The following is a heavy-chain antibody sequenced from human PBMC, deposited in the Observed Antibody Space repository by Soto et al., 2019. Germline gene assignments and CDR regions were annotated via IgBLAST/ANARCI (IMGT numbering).Heavy chain of an antibody. V-gene: IGHV3-7*01. J-gene: IGHJ4*02. CDR1: AFTCNSGW. D-gene: IGHD6-13*01. CDR2: IKQDGSDK. CDR3: ATSAAAPGNY. Sequence: XEALLLSFAASAFTCNSGWLSWIRPAPGKGLEWVANIKQDGSDKYYVDSVKGRFTISRDNAKNSLYLQMNSLRAEDTGVYYCATSAAAPGNYWGQGTLVTVSS.